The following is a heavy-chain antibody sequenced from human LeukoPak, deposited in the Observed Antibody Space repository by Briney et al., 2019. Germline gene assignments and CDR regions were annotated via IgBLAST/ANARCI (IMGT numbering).Heavy chain of an antibody. J-gene: IGHJ4*02. CDR1: GGSISGYY. CDR2: IYYSGST. V-gene: IGHV4-59*08. D-gene: IGHD4-17*01. Sequence: SETLSLTCTVSGGSISGYYWSWTRQPPGKGLEWIGYIYYSGSTNYNPSLKSRITISVDTSKNQFSLKLSSVTAADTAVYYCARQDGDYDPLVFDYWGQGILVTVSS. CDR3: ARQDGDYDPLVFDY.